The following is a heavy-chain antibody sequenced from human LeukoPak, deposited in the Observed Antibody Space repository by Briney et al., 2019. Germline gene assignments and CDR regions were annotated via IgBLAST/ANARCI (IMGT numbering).Heavy chain of an antibody. V-gene: IGHV4-30-4*01. CDR1: GGSFSSCDYY. CDR2: MYYSGST. D-gene: IGHD3-22*01. CDR3: ARPYYYDSRIDP. J-gene: IGHJ5*02. Sequence: SETLSLPCTVSGGSFSSCDYYWRWSCQPPGKVLEWIAYMYYSGSTYYNPSLKSRVTMSADTSKNQLSLKLSSVTAADTAVYYCARPYYYDSRIDPWARESWSPSPQ.